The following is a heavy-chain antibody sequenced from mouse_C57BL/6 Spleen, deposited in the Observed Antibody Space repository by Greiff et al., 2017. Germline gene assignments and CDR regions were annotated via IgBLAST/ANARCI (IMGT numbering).Heavy chain of an antibody. Sequence: VQLQQSGAELVKPGASVKMSCKASGYTFTTYPIEWMKQNHGKSLEWIGNFHPYNDDTKYNEKFKGKATLTVEKSSSTVYLALSRLTSDDSAVYYCARGRPHSNHYYAMDYWGQGTSVTVSS. CDR2: FHPYNDDT. CDR3: ARGRPHSNHYYAMDY. V-gene: IGHV1-47*01. CDR1: GYTFTTYP. J-gene: IGHJ4*01. D-gene: IGHD2-5*01.